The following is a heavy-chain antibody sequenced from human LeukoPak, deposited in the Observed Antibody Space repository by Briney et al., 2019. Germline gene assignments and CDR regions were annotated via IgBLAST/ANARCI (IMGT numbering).Heavy chain of an antibody. CDR2: INSDSGCT. V-gene: IGHV1-2*02. D-gene: IGHD3-9*01. J-gene: IGHJ5*02. CDR3: ARNFDMMGFDP. Sequence: GAPRRLSCKASGYTFTGYYMNWVRQAPGQGLEWMGWINSDSGCTKYAQKFQGRVTMTRDTSITTVYMDLTRLTSDDTAVYYCARNFDMMGFDPWGQGTLVTVS. CDR1: GYTFTGYY.